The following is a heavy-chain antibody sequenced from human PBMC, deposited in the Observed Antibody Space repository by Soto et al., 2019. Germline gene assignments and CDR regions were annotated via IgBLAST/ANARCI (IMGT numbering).Heavy chain of an antibody. Sequence: EVQLVESGGGLVQPGGSLRLSCVASGFAFSIFAMQWVRQAPGKGLEYVSAISSNGGSTYYANSVKGRFTISRDNAKNTLYLQMGSLGADDMALYYCARVYYYDRSVYSLDHWGQGTLVTVSS. CDR1: GFAFSIFA. CDR3: ARVYYYDRSVYSLDH. V-gene: IGHV3-64*01. D-gene: IGHD3-22*01. J-gene: IGHJ4*02. CDR2: ISSNGGST.